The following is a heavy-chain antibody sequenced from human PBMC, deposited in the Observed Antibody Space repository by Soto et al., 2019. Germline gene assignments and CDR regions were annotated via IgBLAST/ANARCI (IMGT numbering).Heavy chain of an antibody. D-gene: IGHD3-10*01. V-gene: IGHV3-23*01. Sequence: GGCLGLSCAACGVSVSSSVLGWARQPPGKGLEWVSAISGSGGSTYYADSVKGRFTISRDNSKNTLYLQMNSLRAEDTAVYYCAKDRETPGYNYYMDVWGKGTTVTVSS. CDR3: AKDRETPGYNYYMDV. J-gene: IGHJ6*03. CDR2: ISGSGGST. CDR1: GVSVSSSV.